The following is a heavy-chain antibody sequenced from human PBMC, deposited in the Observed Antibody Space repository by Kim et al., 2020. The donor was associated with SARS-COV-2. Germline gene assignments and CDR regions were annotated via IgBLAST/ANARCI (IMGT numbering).Heavy chain of an antibody. CDR3: ARVSRFLEWTNYYYYMDV. V-gene: IGHV4-34*01. Sequence: KSRVTISVDTSKNQFSLKLRSVTAADTAVYYCARVSRFLEWTNYYYYMDVWGKGTTVTVSS. J-gene: IGHJ6*03. D-gene: IGHD3-3*01.